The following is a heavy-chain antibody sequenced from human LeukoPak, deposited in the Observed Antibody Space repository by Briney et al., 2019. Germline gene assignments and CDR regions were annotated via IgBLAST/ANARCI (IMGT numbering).Heavy chain of an antibody. J-gene: IGHJ4*02. D-gene: IGHD5-24*01. Sequence: PGGSLRLSCAASGFTFSTYSMNWVRQAPGKGLEWVSYISSSSSTRYYADSVKGRFTISRDNAKNSLYLQMNSLRDEDTAVYYCARDLLGEMATDDYWSQGTLVTVSS. CDR3: ARDLLGEMATDDY. V-gene: IGHV3-48*02. CDR1: GFTFSTYS. CDR2: ISSSSSTR.